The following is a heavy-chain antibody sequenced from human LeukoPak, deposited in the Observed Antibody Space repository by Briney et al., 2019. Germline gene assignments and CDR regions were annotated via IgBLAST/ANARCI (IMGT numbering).Heavy chain of an antibody. Sequence: ASVKVSCRASGYTFTGYYMHWVRRALGQGLEWMGWINPNSGGTNYAQKFQGRVTMTRDTSISTAYMELSRLRSDDTAVYYCARGKTYYYDSSGYSFNPGDYWGQGTLVTVSS. D-gene: IGHD3-22*01. CDR1: GYTFTGYY. CDR3: ARGKTYYYDSSGYSFNPGDY. V-gene: IGHV1-2*02. CDR2: INPNSGGT. J-gene: IGHJ4*02.